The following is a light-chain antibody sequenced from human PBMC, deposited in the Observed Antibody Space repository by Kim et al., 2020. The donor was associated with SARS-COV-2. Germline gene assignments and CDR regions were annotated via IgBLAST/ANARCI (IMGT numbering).Light chain of an antibody. J-gene: IGLJ3*02. CDR1: SSDVGGYNY. V-gene: IGLV2-14*03. CDR3: SSYSSSGGWV. Sequence: QSALTQPASVSGSPGQSIAISSIGTSSDVGGYNYVSWYQQHPGKAPKFMIYDVSQRPSGVSDRFSGSKSGNTASLTISGLQAEDEADYYCSSYSSSGGWVFGGGTQLTVL. CDR2: DVS.